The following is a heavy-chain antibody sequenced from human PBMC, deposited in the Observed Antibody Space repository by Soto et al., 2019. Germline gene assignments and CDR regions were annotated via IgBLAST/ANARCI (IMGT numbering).Heavy chain of an antibody. CDR2: IYWDDDK. V-gene: IGHV2-5*02. Sequence: QITLNESGPTVVRSTETLTPTCRFSGFSLTTSGVGVGWIRQSPGKAPEWLALIYWDDDKRYSASLKSRLTITKDTSKNQMVLTVSDLDPTDTATYYCAHRVLRTVFGLVTTTAIYYDFWGQGTPVAVSS. CDR1: GFSLTTSGVG. CDR3: AHRVLRTVFGLVTTTAIYYDF. D-gene: IGHD3-3*01. J-gene: IGHJ4*02.